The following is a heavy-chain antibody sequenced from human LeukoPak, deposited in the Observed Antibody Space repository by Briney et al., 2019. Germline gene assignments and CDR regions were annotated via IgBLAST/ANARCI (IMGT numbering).Heavy chain of an antibody. Sequence: GASVKVSCKASGYTFTSYDINWVRQAPGQGLERMGRIILILGIANYAQKFQGRVTITADKSTSTAYMELSSLRSEDTAVYYCARGFGTSPDAFDIWGQGTMVTVSS. CDR1: GYTFTSYD. CDR2: IILILGIA. CDR3: ARGFGTSPDAFDI. V-gene: IGHV1-69*04. D-gene: IGHD2-2*01. J-gene: IGHJ3*02.